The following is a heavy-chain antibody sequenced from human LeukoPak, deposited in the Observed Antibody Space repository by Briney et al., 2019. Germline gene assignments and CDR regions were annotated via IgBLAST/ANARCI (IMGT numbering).Heavy chain of an antibody. Sequence: GRSLRLSCAASGFTFSSYAMHGVRQAPGKGLEWVAVISYDGSNKYYADSVKGRFTISRDNSKNTLYLQMNSLRAEDTAVYYCARSGVVINISGAFDIWGQGTMVTVSS. V-gene: IGHV3-30-3*01. CDR3: ARSGVVINISGAFDI. CDR1: GFTFSSYA. J-gene: IGHJ3*02. CDR2: ISYDGSNK. D-gene: IGHD3-3*01.